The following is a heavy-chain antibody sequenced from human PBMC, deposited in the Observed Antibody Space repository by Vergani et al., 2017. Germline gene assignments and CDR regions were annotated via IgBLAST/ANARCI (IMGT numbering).Heavy chain of an antibody. CDR2: IYHRGGT. V-gene: IGHV4-30-2*01. D-gene: IGHD4-17*01. J-gene: IGHJ4*02. CDR3: ARATYGDIHDPYHFDY. Sequence: QVQLQESGSGLVKPSQTLSLTCAVSGGSISSGGYSWSWIRQPPGKGLEWIGYIYHRGGTYYNPSLKSRVTIAVDRSKNQFSLKLSSVTAADTAVYYCARATYGDIHDPYHFDYWGQGTLVTVSS. CDR1: GGSISSGGYS.